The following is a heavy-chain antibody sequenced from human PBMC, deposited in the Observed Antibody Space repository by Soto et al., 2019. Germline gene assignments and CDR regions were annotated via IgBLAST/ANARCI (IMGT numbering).Heavy chain of an antibody. J-gene: IGHJ5*02. CDR3: ARLHGPTTSETWFDH. CDR1: GYTFFTYD. Sequence: QVHLVQSGVEVKTPGASVKVSCQASGYTFFTYDISWVRQAPGQGLEWMGWISTYSGDTKYAQKFQGRVTMTTDTSTTTAYLELRSLKSDDTALYYCARLHGPTTSETWFDHWGQGTLVPVSS. D-gene: IGHD5-12*01. V-gene: IGHV1-18*01. CDR2: ISTYSGDT.